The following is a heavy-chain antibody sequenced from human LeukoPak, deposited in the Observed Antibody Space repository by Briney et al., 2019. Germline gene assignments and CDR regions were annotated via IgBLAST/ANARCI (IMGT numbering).Heavy chain of an antibody. V-gene: IGHV3-30*03. D-gene: IGHD6-13*01. J-gene: IGHJ4*02. Sequence: GRSLRLSCAASGFTFSSYGMHWVRQAPGKGLEWVAVISYDGSNKYYADSVKGRFTISRDNSKNTLYLQMNSLRAEDTAVYYCARAVNGSSFFRVWGQGTLVTVSS. CDR3: ARAVNGSSFFRV. CDR2: ISYDGSNK. CDR1: GFTFSSYG.